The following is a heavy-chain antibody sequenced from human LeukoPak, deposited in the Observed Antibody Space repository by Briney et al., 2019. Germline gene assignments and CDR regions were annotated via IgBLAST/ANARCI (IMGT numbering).Heavy chain of an antibody. Sequence: PGGSLRLSCTASGFTFSSYWMHWVRQAPGKGLVWVSRINDDGTTTTYADSVKGRFTISRDNARNTLYLQMNSLRAEDTAVYYCARAHFDILTGYYSDDSFQHWGQGTLVTVSS. J-gene: IGHJ1*01. V-gene: IGHV3-74*01. CDR1: GFTFSSYW. D-gene: IGHD3-9*01. CDR3: ARAHFDILTGYYSDDSFQH. CDR2: INDDGTTT.